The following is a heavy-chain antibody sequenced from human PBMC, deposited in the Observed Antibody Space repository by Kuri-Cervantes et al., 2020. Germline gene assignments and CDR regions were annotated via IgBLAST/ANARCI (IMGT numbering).Heavy chain of an antibody. Sequence: GESLKISCAASGFTFSDYYMSWIRQAPGKGLEWVANIKQDGSEKYYVDSVKGRFTISRDNAKNSLYLQMNSLRAEDTALYYCAKELAAGGSGAFDVWGQGTLVTVSS. CDR2: IKQDGSEK. V-gene: IGHV3-7*03. CDR1: GFTFSDYY. D-gene: IGHD6-13*01. CDR3: AKELAAGGSGAFDV. J-gene: IGHJ3*01.